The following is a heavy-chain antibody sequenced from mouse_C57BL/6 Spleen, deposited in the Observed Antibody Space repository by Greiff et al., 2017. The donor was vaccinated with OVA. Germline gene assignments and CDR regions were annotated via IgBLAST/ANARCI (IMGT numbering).Heavy chain of an antibody. Sequence: VQLQQSGAELVRPGTSVKVSCKASGYAFTNYLIEWVKQRPGQGLEWIGVINPGSGGTNYNEKFKGKATLTADKSSSTAYMQLSSLTSEDAAVYFCARESDYSDVWGTGTTVTVSS. CDR1: GYAFTNYL. CDR3: ARESDYSDV. J-gene: IGHJ1*03. CDR2: INPGSGGT. V-gene: IGHV1-54*01.